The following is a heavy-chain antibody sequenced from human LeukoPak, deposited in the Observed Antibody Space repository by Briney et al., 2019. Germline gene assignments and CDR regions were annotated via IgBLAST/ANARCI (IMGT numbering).Heavy chain of an antibody. Sequence: GGSLRLSCAASGFTFSSYGMHWVRQAPGKGLEWVAVISYDGSNKYYADSVKGRFTISRDNAKNSLFLQMNSLRAGDTAVYYCARVLRYCSGGNCYSGGLGYMDVWGKGTTVTISS. J-gene: IGHJ6*03. CDR2: ISYDGSNK. CDR3: ARVLRYCSGGNCYSGGLGYMDV. D-gene: IGHD2-15*01. CDR1: GFTFSSYG. V-gene: IGHV3-30*03.